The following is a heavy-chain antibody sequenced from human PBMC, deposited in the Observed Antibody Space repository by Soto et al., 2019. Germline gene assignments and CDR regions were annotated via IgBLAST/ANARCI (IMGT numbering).Heavy chain of an antibody. D-gene: IGHD3-22*01. CDR3: ARGPLDNSGYLDY. J-gene: IGHJ4*02. Sequence: SETLSLTCAVSGGSISSGGYSWSWIRQPPGKGLEWIGYIYHSGSTYYNPSLKSRVTISVDRSKNQFSLKLSSVTAADTAVYYCARGPLDNSGYLDYWGQGTLVTVSS. V-gene: IGHV4-30-2*01. CDR1: GGSISSGGYS. CDR2: IYHSGST.